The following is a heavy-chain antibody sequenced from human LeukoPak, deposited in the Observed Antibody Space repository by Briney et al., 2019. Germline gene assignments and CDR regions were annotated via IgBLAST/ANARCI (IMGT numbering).Heavy chain of an antibody. CDR1: GFTFNNYS. D-gene: IGHD2-2*01. CDR3: ARAYVLPLATEYFQH. J-gene: IGHJ1*01. Sequence: HGGSLRLSCAAFGFTFNNYSMNWVRQAPGKGLEWISYISSSSSTIYYADSVKGRFTISRDNAKNSLYLQMNSLRAEDTAVYFCARAYVLPLATEYFQHWGQGTLVTVSS. V-gene: IGHV3-48*04. CDR2: ISSSSSTI.